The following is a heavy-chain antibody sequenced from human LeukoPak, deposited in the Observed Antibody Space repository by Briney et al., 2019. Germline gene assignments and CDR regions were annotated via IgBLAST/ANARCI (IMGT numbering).Heavy chain of an antibody. D-gene: IGHD3-10*01. CDR3: AKGSPYYYGSGSYYRLDWFDP. J-gene: IGHJ5*02. Sequence: GGSLRLSCAASGFTFSSYAMSWVRQAPGKGLEWVSAISGSGGSTYYADSVKGRFTISRDNSKNTLYLQMNSLRAEDTAVYYCAKGSPYYYGSGSYYRLDWFDPWGQGTLVTVSS. CDR1: GFTFSSYA. V-gene: IGHV3-23*01. CDR2: ISGSGGST.